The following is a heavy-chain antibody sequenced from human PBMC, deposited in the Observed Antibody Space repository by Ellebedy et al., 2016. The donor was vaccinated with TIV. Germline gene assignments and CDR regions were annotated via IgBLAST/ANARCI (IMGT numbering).Heavy chain of an antibody. CDR1: GYTFSSYA. CDR3: ARDGGIGWYEWD. CDR2: IIPGNGKT. Sequence: AASVKVSCKASGYTFSSYAIHWVRQAPGQRLEWMGWIIPGNGKTDYSQNFQGRFTITSDTSTSTVYMELGSLRTEDTAVYYCARDGGIGWYEWDWGQGTLVTVSS. J-gene: IGHJ1*01. V-gene: IGHV1-3*01. D-gene: IGHD6-19*01.